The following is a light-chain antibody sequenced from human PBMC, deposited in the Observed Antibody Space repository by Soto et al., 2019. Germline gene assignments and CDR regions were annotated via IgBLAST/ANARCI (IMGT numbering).Light chain of an antibody. V-gene: IGLV2-14*01. Sequence: QSALTQPPSASGSPGQSITISCTGTSSDVGGYNFVSWYQQHPGKAPKPMIFEVSNRPSGVSNRFSGSKSGNTASLPVSGLQAEDEADYYCSSYAGGSTLLFGGGTKLTVL. J-gene: IGLJ3*02. CDR1: SSDVGGYNF. CDR3: SSYAGGSTLL. CDR2: EVS.